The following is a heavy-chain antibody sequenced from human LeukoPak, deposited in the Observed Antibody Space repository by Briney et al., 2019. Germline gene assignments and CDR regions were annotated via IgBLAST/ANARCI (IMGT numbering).Heavy chain of an antibody. J-gene: IGHJ4*02. CDR2: ISYIGNHG. D-gene: IGHD5-12*01. V-gene: IGHV3-21*01. CDR1: GITFGAAG. Sequence: GGSLRLSCVASGITFGAAGLNWVRQTPGKGLEWVSTISYIGNHGYYADSVKGRFTISRDNTKNSLSLQMNSLRVEDTAVYYCARGGWPRFWSQGTLVTVSS. CDR3: ARGGWPRF.